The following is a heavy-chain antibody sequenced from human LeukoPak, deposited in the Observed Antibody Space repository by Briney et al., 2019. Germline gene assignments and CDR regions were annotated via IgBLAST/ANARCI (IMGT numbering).Heavy chain of an antibody. CDR3: AGGGHRTYYYDSSGYAH. V-gene: IGHV4-34*01. CDR2: INHSGST. Sequence: SETLSLTCAVYGGSFSGYYWSWIRQPPGKGLEWIGEINHSGSTNYNPSLKSRVTISVDTSKNQFSLKLSSVTAADTAVYYCAGGGHRTYYYDSSGYAHWGQGTLATVSS. J-gene: IGHJ4*02. D-gene: IGHD3-22*01. CDR1: GGSFSGYY.